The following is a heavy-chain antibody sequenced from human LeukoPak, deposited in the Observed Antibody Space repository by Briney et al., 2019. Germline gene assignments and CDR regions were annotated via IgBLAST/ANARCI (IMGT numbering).Heavy chain of an antibody. J-gene: IGHJ2*01. CDR3: ARFYDFWSKWYFDL. Sequence: SETLSLTCTVSGGSISSYYWSWIRQPPGKGLEWIGYIYYSGSTNYNPSLKSRVTISVDTSKNQFSLKLSSVTAADTAVYYCARFYDFWSKWYFDLWGRGTLVTVSS. D-gene: IGHD3-3*01. CDR2: IYYSGST. CDR1: GGSISSYY. V-gene: IGHV4-59*01.